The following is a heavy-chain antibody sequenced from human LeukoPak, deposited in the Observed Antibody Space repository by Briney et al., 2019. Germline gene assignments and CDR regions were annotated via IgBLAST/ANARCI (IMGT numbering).Heavy chain of an antibody. V-gene: IGHV7-4-1*01. CDR1: GYTFSSYA. Sequence: ASVKVSFTASGYTFSSYAMNWVRQAPGQGLEWMGWINTNTGNPTYAQGFTGRFLFSLDTSVSTAYLQICSLRSHDTAVYYCARGLGSCSGGSCYFDYWGQGTLVTVSS. D-gene: IGHD2-15*01. CDR3: ARGLGSCSGGSCYFDY. CDR2: INTNTGNP. J-gene: IGHJ4*02.